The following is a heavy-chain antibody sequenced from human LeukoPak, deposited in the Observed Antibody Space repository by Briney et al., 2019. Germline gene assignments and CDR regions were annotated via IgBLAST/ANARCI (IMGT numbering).Heavy chain of an antibody. J-gene: IGHJ4*02. CDR1: GFSFSSYA. CDR2: IWYDGDNK. CDR3: AGGLTQIPRLATGLGH. D-gene: IGHD2-21*02. Sequence: GGSLRLSCAASGFSFSSYAMHWVRQATGKGLEWVAVIWYDGDNKYYADSVKGRFTISRDNSKNTLYLEMNSLRAEDTAVYYCAGGLTQIPRLATGLGHWGQGTLVTVSS. V-gene: IGHV3-33*01.